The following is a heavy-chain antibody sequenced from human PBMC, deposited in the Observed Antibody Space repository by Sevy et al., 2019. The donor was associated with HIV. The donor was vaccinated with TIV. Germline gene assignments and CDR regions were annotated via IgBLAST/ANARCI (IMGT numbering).Heavy chain of an antibody. CDR3: ARYGGYIDH. V-gene: IGHV3-7*01. CDR1: GFTFSNYA. D-gene: IGHD2-15*01. J-gene: IGHJ4*01. Sequence: GGSLRLSCAASGFTFSNYAMTWARQAPGKGLEWVANIKSDGSDKYYVDSVKGRFTISRDNAKNSLYLQMNSLTAEDTAVYYCARYGGYIDHWGHGTLVTVSS. CDR2: IKSDGSDK.